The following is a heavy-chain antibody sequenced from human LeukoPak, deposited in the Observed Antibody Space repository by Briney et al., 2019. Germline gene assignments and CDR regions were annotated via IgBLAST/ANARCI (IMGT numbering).Heavy chain of an antibody. Sequence: GASVKVSCKASGYPFNLYGITWVRQAPGQGLEWLGWISPHTASTNYVQNLQDRVTLTTDTSTSTVYMQLRSLRSDDTAVYYCARVVYYDSSGYFDNWGQGTLVTVSS. V-gene: IGHV1-18*01. CDR2: ISPHTAST. D-gene: IGHD3-22*01. J-gene: IGHJ4*02. CDR1: GYPFNLYG. CDR3: ARVVYYDSSGYFDN.